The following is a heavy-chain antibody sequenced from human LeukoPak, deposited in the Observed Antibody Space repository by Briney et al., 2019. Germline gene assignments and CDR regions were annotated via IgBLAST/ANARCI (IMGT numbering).Heavy chain of an antibody. V-gene: IGHV4-59*01. CDR2: IYYSGST. J-gene: IGHJ3*02. D-gene: IGHD3-10*01. CDR1: GGSISSYY. CDR3: ARRRITMVRGVISYAFDI. Sequence: KPSETLSLTCTVSGGSISSYYWSWIRQPPGKGLEWIGYIYYSGSTNYNPSLKSRVTISVDTSKNQFSLKLSSVTAADTAVYYCARRRITMVRGVISYAFDIWGQGTMATVSS.